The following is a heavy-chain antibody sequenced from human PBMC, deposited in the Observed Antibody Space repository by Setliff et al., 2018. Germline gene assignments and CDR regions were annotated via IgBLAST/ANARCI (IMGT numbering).Heavy chain of an antibody. D-gene: IGHD2-2*01. CDR2: ISGYDDNT. CDR1: GYSFTNYG. Sequence: ASVKASCKAFGYSFTNYGLNWVRQAPGQGLEWMGWISGYDDNTNYAQHLQGRVAMTTDTSTSTAYMELRSLTSADTAVYYCARGSAKMVALPTANYFDPWGQGTPGTVSS. V-gene: IGHV1-18*01. J-gene: IGHJ5*02. CDR3: ARGSAKMVALPTANYFDP.